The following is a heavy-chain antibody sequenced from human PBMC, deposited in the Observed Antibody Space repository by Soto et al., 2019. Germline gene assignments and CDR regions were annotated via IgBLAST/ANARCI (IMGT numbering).Heavy chain of an antibody. CDR3: AKAYYDSSGYYLLFDY. CDR2: ISGSGGST. D-gene: IGHD3-22*01. J-gene: IGHJ4*02. V-gene: IGHV3-23*01. Sequence: VGSLRLSCAASGFTFSSYAMSWVRQAPGKGLEWVSAISGSGGSTYYADSVKGRFTISRDNSKNTLYLQMNSLRAEDTAVYYCAKAYYDSSGYYLLFDYWGQGTLVTVSS. CDR1: GFTFSSYA.